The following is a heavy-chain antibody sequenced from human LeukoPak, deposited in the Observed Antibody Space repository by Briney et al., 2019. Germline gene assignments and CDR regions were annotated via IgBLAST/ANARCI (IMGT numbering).Heavy chain of an antibody. CDR2: ISSSSSYI. CDR1: GFTFSSYS. J-gene: IGHJ4*02. CDR3: ARDFDDSSGYYAFDY. Sequence: PGGSLRLSCAASGFTFSSYSMNWVRQAPGKGLEWVSSISSSSSYIYYADSVKGRFTITRDNAKNSLYLQMNSLRAEDTAVYYCARDFDDSSGYYAFDYWGQGTLVTVSS. V-gene: IGHV3-21*01. D-gene: IGHD3-22*01.